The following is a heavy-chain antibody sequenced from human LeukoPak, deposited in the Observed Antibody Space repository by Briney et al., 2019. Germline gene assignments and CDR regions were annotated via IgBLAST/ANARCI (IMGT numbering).Heavy chain of an antibody. D-gene: IGHD1-7*01. Sequence: GGSLRLSCAASGFTLRSHRMHWVRQPPGKGLVWVSRINTDGSSTSYADSVKGRFTISRDNAKNTLYLQMNSLRAEDTAVYYCARDEGNWNYGSWGQGTLVTVSS. CDR1: GFTLRSHR. CDR3: ARDEGNWNYGS. CDR2: INTDGSST. J-gene: IGHJ4*02. V-gene: IGHV3-74*01.